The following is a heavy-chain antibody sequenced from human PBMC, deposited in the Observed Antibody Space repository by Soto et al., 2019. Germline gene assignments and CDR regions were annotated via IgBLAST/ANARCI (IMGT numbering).Heavy chain of an antibody. Sequence: SQTLSLTCAISGDSVSSNSAAWNWIRQSPSRGLERLGRAYYRSQWYYDSAVSVKSRITVIPDTSKNQFSLHLSSVTPEDTAINYCKKQKGNSRTYNGLAVWGQGTTVTVSS. CDR1: GDSVSSNSAA. CDR3: KKQKGNSRTYNGLAV. J-gene: IGHJ6*02. D-gene: IGHD4-4*01. CDR2: AYYRSQWYY. V-gene: IGHV6-1*01.